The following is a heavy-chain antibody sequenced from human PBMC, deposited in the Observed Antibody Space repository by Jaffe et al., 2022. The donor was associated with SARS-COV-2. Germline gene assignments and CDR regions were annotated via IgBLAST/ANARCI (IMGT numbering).Heavy chain of an antibody. V-gene: IGHV2-26*01. CDR2: IFSNDEK. CDR1: GFSLSNARMG. CDR3: ARISITMVRGVIPLPDC. D-gene: IGHD3-10*01. J-gene: IGHJ4*02. Sequence: QVTLKESGPVLVKPTETLTLTCTVSGFSLSNARMGVSWIRQPPGKALEWLAHIFSNDEKSYSTSLKSRLTISKDTSKSQVVLTMTNMDPVDTATYYCARISITMVRGVIPLPDCWGQGTLVTVSS.